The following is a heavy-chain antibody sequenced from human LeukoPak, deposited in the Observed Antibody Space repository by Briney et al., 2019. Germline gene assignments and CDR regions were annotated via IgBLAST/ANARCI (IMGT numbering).Heavy chain of an antibody. D-gene: IGHD2-15*01. J-gene: IGHJ6*02. Sequence: GASVKVSCKASGYTFTSYYMHWVRQAPGQGLEWMGIINPSGGSTSYAQKFQGRVTMTRDTSTSTVYMELSSLRSEDTAVYYCARAGSARGYYYYGMDVWGQGTTVTVSS. V-gene: IGHV1-46*01. CDR2: INPSGGST. CDR3: ARAGSARGYYYYGMDV. CDR1: GYTFTSYY.